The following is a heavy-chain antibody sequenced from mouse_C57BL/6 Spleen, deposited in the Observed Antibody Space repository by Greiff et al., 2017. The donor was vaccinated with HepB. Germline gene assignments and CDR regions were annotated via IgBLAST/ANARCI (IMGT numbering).Heavy chain of an antibody. V-gene: IGHV5-9*01. Sequence: ESGGGLVKPGGSLKLSCAASGFTFSSYTMSWVRQTPEKRLEWVATISGGGGNTYYPDSVKGRFTISRDNAKNTLYLQMSSLRSEDTALYYCARQDYGSSYWYFDVWGTGTTVTVSS. CDR3: ARQDYGSSYWYFDV. J-gene: IGHJ1*03. CDR2: ISGGGGNT. D-gene: IGHD1-1*01. CDR1: GFTFSSYT.